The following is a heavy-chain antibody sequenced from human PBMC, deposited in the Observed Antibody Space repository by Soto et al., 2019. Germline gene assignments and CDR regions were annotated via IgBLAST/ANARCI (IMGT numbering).Heavy chain of an antibody. Sequence: SETLSLTCAVSGGSFSGFFWGWIRQPPGKGLEWIGEVNHGGSTNYNPSLKSRVTISSDTYKNHFSLTLRSVTAADTAVYYCARDAVAAGGTFDKWGQGDLVTVSS. D-gene: IGHD6-13*01. J-gene: IGHJ4*02. CDR1: GGSFSGFF. V-gene: IGHV4-34*01. CDR2: VNHGGST. CDR3: ARDAVAAGGTFDK.